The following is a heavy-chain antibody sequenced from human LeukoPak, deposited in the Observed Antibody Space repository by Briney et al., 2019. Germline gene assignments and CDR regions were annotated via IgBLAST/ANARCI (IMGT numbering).Heavy chain of an antibody. Sequence: SETLSLTCTVSGGSISSSSYYWGWIRQPPGKGLEWIGSIYYSGSTYYNPSLKSRVTISVDTSKNQFSLKLSSVTAADTAVYYCARFGGYFQFDAFDIWGQGTMVTVSS. V-gene: IGHV4-39*01. CDR1: GGSISSSSYY. CDR2: IYYSGST. CDR3: ARFGGYFQFDAFDI. J-gene: IGHJ3*02. D-gene: IGHD3-16*01.